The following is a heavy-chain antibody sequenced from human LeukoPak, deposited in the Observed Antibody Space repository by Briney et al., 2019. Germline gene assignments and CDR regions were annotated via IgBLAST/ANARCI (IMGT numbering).Heavy chain of an antibody. CDR2: INAGHGNT. D-gene: IGHD3-9*01. V-gene: IGHV1-3*01. Sequence: ASVKVSCKASGYTFTSYAMHWVRQAPGQRLEWMGWINAGHGNTKYSQKFQGRVTITADKSTSTAYMELSSLRSEDTAVYYCARVVRYFDCLAEAFDIWGQGTMVTVSS. CDR1: GYTFTSYA. J-gene: IGHJ3*02. CDR3: ARVVRYFDCLAEAFDI.